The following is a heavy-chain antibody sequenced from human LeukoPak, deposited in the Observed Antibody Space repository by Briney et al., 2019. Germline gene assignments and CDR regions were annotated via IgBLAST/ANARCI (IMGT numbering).Heavy chain of an antibody. V-gene: IGHV1-69*05. J-gene: IGHJ5*02. CDR3: ARVTAYSSSWYRGWFDP. D-gene: IGHD6-13*01. CDR1: GGTFSSYA. CDR2: ISPIFGTA. Sequence: GASVKVSCKASGGTFSSYAISWVLQAPGQGLEWMGGISPIFGTANYAQKFQGRVTITTDESTSTAYMELSSLRSEDTAVYYCARVTAYSSSWYRGWFDPWGQGTLVTVSS.